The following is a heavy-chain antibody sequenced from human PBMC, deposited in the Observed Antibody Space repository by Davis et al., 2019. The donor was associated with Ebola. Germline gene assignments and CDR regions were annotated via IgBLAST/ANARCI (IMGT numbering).Heavy chain of an antibody. V-gene: IGHV3-23*01. J-gene: IGHJ4*02. CDR1: GLTFSSYA. D-gene: IGHD5-12*01. Sequence: GESLKISCAASGLTFSSYAMSWVRQAPGKGLERVSGISGSGGSTYYADSVKGRFTISRDNAKNSLYLQMNSLRAEDTAVYYCARKGGYDADYWGQGTLVTVSS. CDR3: ARKGGYDADY. CDR2: ISGSGGST.